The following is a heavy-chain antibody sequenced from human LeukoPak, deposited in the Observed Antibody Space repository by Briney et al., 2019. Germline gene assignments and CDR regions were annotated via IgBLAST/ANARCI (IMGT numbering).Heavy chain of an antibody. CDR3: ARDTQQPAHPNYFDY. CDR2: IHASGPT. J-gene: IGHJ4*02. CDR1: GGSISTYY. V-gene: IGHV4-4*09. D-gene: IGHD6-13*01. Sequence: SETLSLTCTVSGGSISTYYWSWIRRPPGKGLEWIAYIHASGPTNYNPSLKSRITISVDTSKNQFSLKLSSVTAADTAVYYCARDTQQPAHPNYFDYWGQGTLVTVSS.